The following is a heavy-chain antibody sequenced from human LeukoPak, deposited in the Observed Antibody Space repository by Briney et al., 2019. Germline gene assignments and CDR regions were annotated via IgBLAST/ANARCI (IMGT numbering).Heavy chain of an antibody. CDR1: GFTFSSYA. D-gene: IGHD3-3*01. V-gene: IGHV3-30-3*01. CDR3: ARGDYDFWSGSLGY. Sequence: PGGSLRLSCAASGFTFSSYAMSWVRQAPGKGLEWVAGISYDGSNKYYADSVKGRFTVSRDNSKNTLYLQMNSLRAEDTAVYYCARGDYDFWSGSLGYWGQGTLVTVSS. J-gene: IGHJ4*02. CDR2: ISYDGSNK.